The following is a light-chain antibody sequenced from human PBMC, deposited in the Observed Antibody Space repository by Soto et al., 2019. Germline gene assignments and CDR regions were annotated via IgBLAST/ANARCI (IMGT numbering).Light chain of an antibody. Sequence: QSVLTQPPSASWSPGQSVTISCTGTSSDVGGYDYVSWYQQHPGKAPKLMIYEVTKRPSGVPDRFSGSKSGNTASLTVSGLQAEDEADYYCSSYTDSSNYVFGTGTKVTVL. CDR1: SSDVGGYDY. CDR2: EVT. J-gene: IGLJ1*01. V-gene: IGLV2-8*01. CDR3: SSYTDSSNYV.